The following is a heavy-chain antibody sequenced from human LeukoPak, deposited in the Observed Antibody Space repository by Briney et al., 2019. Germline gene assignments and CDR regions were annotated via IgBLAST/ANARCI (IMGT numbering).Heavy chain of an antibody. J-gene: IGHJ5*02. CDR1: GFTFSSYG. D-gene: IGHD3-22*01. Sequence: GRSLRLSCAASGFTFSSYGMHWVRQAPGKGLEWVAVIWYDGSNKYYADSVKGRFTISRDNPKNTLYLQMNSLRAEDTAVYYCAKGYGYDSSGYYDPWGQGTLVTVSS. CDR2: IWYDGSNK. V-gene: IGHV3-33*06. CDR3: AKGYGYDSSGYYDP.